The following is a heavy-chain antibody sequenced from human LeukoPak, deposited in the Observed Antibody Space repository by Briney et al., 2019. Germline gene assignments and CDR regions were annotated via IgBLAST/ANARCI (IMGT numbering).Heavy chain of an antibody. CDR2: IGTDGPQ. CDR1: GFTFSAYD. CDR3: ARVYCSGQTCYSFSDY. J-gene: IGHJ4*02. D-gene: IGHD2-15*01. V-gene: IGHV3-13*05. Sequence: GGCLRLSCAPSGFTFSAYDMHWVRRATGKGLGWGSAIGTDGPQYHPHPVEGRFPVSRENAKRSLYVQMNSVRGGHTAVYYCARVYCSGQTCYSFSDYWGQGTLVTVSS.